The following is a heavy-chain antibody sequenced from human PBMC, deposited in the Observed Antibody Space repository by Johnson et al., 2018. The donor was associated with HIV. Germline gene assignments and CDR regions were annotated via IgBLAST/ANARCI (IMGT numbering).Heavy chain of an antibody. CDR2: IRYDGSNK. Sequence: QMQLVESGGGVVQPGGSLRLSCAASGFTFSSYGMHWVRQAPGKGLEWVAFIRYDGSNKYYADSVKGRFTISRDNSKNTLYLQMNSLRAEDTAVYYCAKDQYCGGDCYPDAFAIWGQGTTVTVSS. D-gene: IGHD2-21*02. V-gene: IGHV3-30*02. CDR3: AKDQYCGGDCYPDAFAI. CDR1: GFTFSSYG. J-gene: IGHJ3*02.